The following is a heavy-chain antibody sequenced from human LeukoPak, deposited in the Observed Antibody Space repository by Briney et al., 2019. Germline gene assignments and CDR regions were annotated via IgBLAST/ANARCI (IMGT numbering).Heavy chain of an antibody. V-gene: IGHV3-53*01. J-gene: IGHJ3*02. CDR2: IYTGGGT. CDR3: ASGRHCSGGSCHYLDAFDI. Sequence: PGGFLRLSCAASGFTVSSNYMSWVRQAPGKGLEWVSVIYTGGGTYYADSVKGRFTISRDNSKNTLYLQMNSLRAEDTAVYFCASGRHCSGGSCHYLDAFDIWGQGTMVTVSS. CDR1: GFTVSSNY. D-gene: IGHD2-15*01.